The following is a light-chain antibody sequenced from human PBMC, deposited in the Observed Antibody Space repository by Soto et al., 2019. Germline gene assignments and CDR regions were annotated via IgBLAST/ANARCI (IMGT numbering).Light chain of an antibody. J-gene: IGLJ2*01. Sequence: QSALTQPASVSGSLGQSITISCTGTSSDVGGYNYVSWYQQHPGKAPKLTIYEVSNRPSGVSNRFSGSKSGNTASLTISGLLAEDEADYYCSSYTSSRTLEVVFGGGTKLTVL. CDR2: EVS. V-gene: IGLV2-14*01. CDR1: SSDVGGYNY. CDR3: SSYTSSRTLEVV.